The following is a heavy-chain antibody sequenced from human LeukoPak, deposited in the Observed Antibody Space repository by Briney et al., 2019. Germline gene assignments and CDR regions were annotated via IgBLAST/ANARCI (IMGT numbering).Heavy chain of an antibody. Sequence: GGSLRLSCAASGFTFSSYGMHWVRQAPGKGLEWVAFIRYDGSNKYYADSVKGRFTISRDNSKNTLYLQMNSLRAEDPAVFYCARGGMVRRVMGAFDIWGQGTLVTVSS. CDR3: ARGGMVRRVMGAFDI. D-gene: IGHD3-10*01. V-gene: IGHV3-30*02. J-gene: IGHJ3*02. CDR2: IRYDGSNK. CDR1: GFTFSSYG.